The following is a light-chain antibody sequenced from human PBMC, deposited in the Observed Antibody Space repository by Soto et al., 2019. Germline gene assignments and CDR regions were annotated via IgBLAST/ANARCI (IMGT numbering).Light chain of an antibody. J-gene: IGKJ2*02. V-gene: IGKV1-5*03. CDR2: KAS. CDR1: QSISTW. CDR3: QQYNSYSGT. Sequence: DIQMTQSPSTLSASVGDRVTITCRASQSISTWLAWYQQKPGKAPNLLIYKASSLASGLPSRFSGSASGTEFTLTISSLQPDDFAAYYCQQYNSYSGTFGQGTKLEIK.